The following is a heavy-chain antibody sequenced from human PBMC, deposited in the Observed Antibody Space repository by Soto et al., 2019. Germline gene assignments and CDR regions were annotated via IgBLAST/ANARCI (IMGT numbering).Heavy chain of an antibody. CDR3: ARAPYYDFWSGYPWFDP. CDR2: IYYSGST. D-gene: IGHD3-3*01. J-gene: IGHJ5*02. Sequence: TLSLTCTVSGGSISSYYRSWIRQPPGKGLEWIGYIYYSGSTNYNPSLKSRVTISVDTSKNQFSLKLSSVTAADTAVYYCARAPYYDFWSGYPWFDPWGQGTLVTVSS. V-gene: IGHV4-59*01. CDR1: GGSISSYY.